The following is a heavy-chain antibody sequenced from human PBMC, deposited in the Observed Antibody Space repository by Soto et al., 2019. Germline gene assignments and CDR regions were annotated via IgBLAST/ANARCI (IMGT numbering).Heavy chain of an antibody. CDR2: ISGSGGST. V-gene: IGHV3-23*01. CDR1: GFTFSSFA. D-gene: IGHD3-10*01. J-gene: IGHJ4*02. Sequence: PGGSLRLSCAASGFTFSSFAMSWVRQAPGKGLDWVSAISGSGGSTYSADSVKGRFTISRDNSKNTLYLQMSSLRAEDTAVYYCALVPTGYWGQGTLVTVSS. CDR3: ALVPTGY.